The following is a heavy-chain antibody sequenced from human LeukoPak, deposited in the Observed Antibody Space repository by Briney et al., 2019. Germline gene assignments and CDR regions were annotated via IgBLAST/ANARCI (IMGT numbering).Heavy chain of an antibody. Sequence: GASVKVSCKASGGTFSSYGFSWGRQGPGQGLEWMGVGIPIFGRANYAQKFQGRVAITTDEWSSTAYMVLSSPVSADTTVYYFASSSSATYCGGDCPYYFAYWGQGTLVTASS. V-gene: IGHV1-69*05. CDR2: GIPIFGRA. CDR1: GGTFSSYG. J-gene: IGHJ4*02. D-gene: IGHD2-21*01. CDR3: ASSSSATYCGGDCPYYFAY.